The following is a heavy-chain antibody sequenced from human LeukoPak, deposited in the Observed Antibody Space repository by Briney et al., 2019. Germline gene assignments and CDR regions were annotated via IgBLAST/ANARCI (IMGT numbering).Heavy chain of an antibody. CDR2: VYYTGST. D-gene: IGHD6-13*01. J-gene: IGHJ5*02. V-gene: IGHV4-59*01. CDR1: GVPMNYYY. CDR3: ARGVAAPGTGGLSWFDP. Sequence: SETLSLTCTVSGVPMNYYYWTWIRQPPGKGLEWIGHVYYTGSTNYNPSLKSRVTMSVDTSRNQFSLKLSFVTAADTAVYYCARGVAAPGTGGLSWFDPWGQGTLVTVSS.